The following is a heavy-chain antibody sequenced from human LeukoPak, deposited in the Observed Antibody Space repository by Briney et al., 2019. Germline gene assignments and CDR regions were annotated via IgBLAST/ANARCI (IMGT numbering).Heavy chain of an antibody. Sequence: GGSLRLSCAASGFTFSSYAMSWVRQAPGKGLEWVSAISGSGGSTYYADSVKGRFTISRDNSKNTPYLQMNSLRAEDTAVYYCAKSSLLVVVVVGYYYYMDVWGKGTTVTVSS. J-gene: IGHJ6*03. V-gene: IGHV3-23*01. CDR1: GFTFSSYA. CDR3: AKSSLLVVVVVGYYYYMDV. D-gene: IGHD2-15*01. CDR2: ISGSGGST.